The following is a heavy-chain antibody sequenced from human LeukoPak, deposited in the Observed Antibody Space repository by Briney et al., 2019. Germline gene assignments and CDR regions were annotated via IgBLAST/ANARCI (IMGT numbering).Heavy chain of an antibody. CDR2: ITRSSSAK. CDR3: ARGRPHGNDY. D-gene: IGHD4-23*01. J-gene: IGHJ4*02. Sequence: GGSLRLSCVASGFTFSSYSMNWVRQAPGKGLEWVSYITRSSSAKFYADSVKGRFTISRDNAENLLYLQMNSLRAEDTAVYYCARGRPHGNDYWGQGTLVTVSS. CDR1: GFTFSSYS. V-gene: IGHV3-48*01.